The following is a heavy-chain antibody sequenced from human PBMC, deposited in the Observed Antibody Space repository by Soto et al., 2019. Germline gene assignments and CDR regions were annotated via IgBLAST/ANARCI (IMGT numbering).Heavy chain of an antibody. V-gene: IGHV3-15*01. Sequence: EVQLVESGGGLVKPGGSLRLSCAASGFTFSNAWMSWVRQAPGKGLEWVGRIKSKTDGGTTDYAAPVKGRFTISRDDSKNTLYLQMNSLKTEDTAVYYCTTAFARGYYDSSGSTKEDYWGQGTLVTVSS. CDR1: GFTFSNAW. J-gene: IGHJ4*02. CDR2: IKSKTDGGTT. D-gene: IGHD3-22*01. CDR3: TTAFARGYYDSSGSTKEDY.